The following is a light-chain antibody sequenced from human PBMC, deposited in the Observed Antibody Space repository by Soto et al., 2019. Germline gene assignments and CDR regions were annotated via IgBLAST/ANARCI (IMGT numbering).Light chain of an antibody. Sequence: DIQMTQSPSTLSASVGARVPLTCRASQSINSWLAWYQQEPGKAPKLLIYDASSLESGVPSRFSGSGSGTEFTLTISSLQPDDFATYYCQQYNSYSPATFGQGTKVDI. CDR2: DAS. CDR3: QQYNSYSPAT. V-gene: IGKV1-5*01. CDR1: QSINSW. J-gene: IGKJ1*01.